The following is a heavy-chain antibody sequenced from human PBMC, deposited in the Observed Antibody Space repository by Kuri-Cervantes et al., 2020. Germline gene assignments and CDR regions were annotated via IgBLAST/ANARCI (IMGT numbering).Heavy chain of an antibody. CDR1: GYSISSGYY. Sequence: ETLSLTCAVSGYSISSGYYWGWIRQPPGKGLEWVSSISSSSSYIYYADSVRGRFTISRDNAKNSLYLQMNSLRAEDTAVYYCARGEGSSWDLRFYCYYYMDVWGKGTTVTVSS. CDR3: ARGEGSSWDLRFYCYYYMDV. J-gene: IGHJ6*03. V-gene: IGHV3-21*01. D-gene: IGHD6-13*01. CDR2: ISSSSSYI.